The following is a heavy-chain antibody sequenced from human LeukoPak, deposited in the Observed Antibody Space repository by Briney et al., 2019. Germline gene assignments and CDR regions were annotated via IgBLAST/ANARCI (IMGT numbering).Heavy chain of an antibody. CDR2: IKQDGSEK. J-gene: IGHJ3*02. Sequence: GGSLRLSCAASGFTFSSYWMSWVRQAPGKGLEWVANIKQDGSEKYYVDSVKGRFTISRDNSKNTLYLQMNSLRAEDTAVYYCAKIVAATAVRSAFDIWGQGTMVTVSS. V-gene: IGHV3-7*03. CDR3: AKIVAATAVRSAFDI. CDR1: GFTFSSYW. D-gene: IGHD2-15*01.